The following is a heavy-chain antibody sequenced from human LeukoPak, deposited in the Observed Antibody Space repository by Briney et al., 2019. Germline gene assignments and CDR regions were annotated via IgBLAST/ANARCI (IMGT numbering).Heavy chain of an antibody. J-gene: IGHJ4*02. Sequence: EASVKVSCKASGYTFTSYDINWVRQATGQGLEWMGWMNPNSGNTGYAQKFQGRVTMTRNTPISTAYMELSSLRSEDTAVYYCARGVRGITIFGVVTAYYFDYWGQGTLVTVSS. D-gene: IGHD3-3*01. V-gene: IGHV1-8*01. CDR2: MNPNSGNT. CDR1: GYTFTSYD. CDR3: ARGVRGITIFGVVTAYYFDY.